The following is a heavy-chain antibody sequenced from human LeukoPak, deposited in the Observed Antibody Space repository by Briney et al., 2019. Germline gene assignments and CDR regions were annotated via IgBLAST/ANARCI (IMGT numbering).Heavy chain of an antibody. CDR3: ARARRERWLVRLGYYYMDV. CDR1: GGTFSSYA. J-gene: IGHJ6*03. D-gene: IGHD6-19*01. CDR2: IIPIFGTA. Sequence: SVKVSCKASGGTFSSYAISWVRQAPGQGLEWMGGIIPIFGTANYAQKFQGRVTITTDESTSTAYMELSSLRSEDTAVYYCARARRERWLVRLGYYYMDVWGKGTTVTVSS. V-gene: IGHV1-69*05.